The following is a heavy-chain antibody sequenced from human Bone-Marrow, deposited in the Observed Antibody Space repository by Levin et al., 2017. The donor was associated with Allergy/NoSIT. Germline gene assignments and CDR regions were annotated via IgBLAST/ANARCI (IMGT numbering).Heavy chain of an antibody. V-gene: IGHV3-33*01. CDR2: IWHDGSNK. CDR1: GFTFSNSG. J-gene: IGHJ6*02. CDR3: ARDAYDFATMDV. Sequence: GESLKISCAASGFTFSNSGMHWVRQAPGKGLEWVAVIWHDGSNKLYVDSVRGRFTVSRDNSKNTLYLQMNSLRAEDTAVYYCARDAYDFATMDVWGQGTTVTVSS. D-gene: IGHD2/OR15-2a*01.